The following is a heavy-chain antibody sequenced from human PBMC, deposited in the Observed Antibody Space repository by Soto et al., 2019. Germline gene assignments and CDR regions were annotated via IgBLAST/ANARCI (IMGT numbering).Heavy chain of an antibody. CDR1: GYSFTSYW. V-gene: IGHV5-10-1*01. D-gene: IGHD2-2*01. Sequence: GESLKISCKGSGYSFTSYWISWVRQMAGKGLEGMGRIDPSDSYTNYSPSFQGHVTIAADKSISTAYLQRSSLKASDTAMYYCATAGGCSSTSCHLLGNYYYYGMDVWGQGTTVTVSS. J-gene: IGHJ6*02. CDR3: ATAGGCSSTSCHLLGNYYYYGMDV. CDR2: IDPSDSYT.